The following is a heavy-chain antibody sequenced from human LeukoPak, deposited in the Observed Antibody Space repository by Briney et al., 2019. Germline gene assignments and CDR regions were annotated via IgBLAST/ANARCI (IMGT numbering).Heavy chain of an antibody. CDR1: GGTLSSYA. D-gene: IGHD2-15*01. J-gene: IGHJ4*02. CDR3: ASPFPYCSGGSCYQFDY. V-gene: IGHV1-69*13. Sequence: ASVKVSCKASGGTLSSYAISWVRQAPGQGLEWMGGIIPIFGTANYAQKFQGRVTITADESTSTAYMELSSLRSEDTAVYYCASPFPYCSGGSCYQFDYWGQGTLVTVSS. CDR2: IIPIFGTA.